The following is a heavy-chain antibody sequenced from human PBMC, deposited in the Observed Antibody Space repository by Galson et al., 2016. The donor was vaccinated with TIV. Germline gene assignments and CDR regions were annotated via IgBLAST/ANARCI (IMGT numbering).Heavy chain of an antibody. CDR2: IRYDGSNK. CDR1: GFTFSKND. CDR3: AKDSTTTLYYMDV. V-gene: IGHV3-30*02. D-gene: IGHD4-17*01. Sequence: SLRLSCAGSGFTFSKNDMHWVRQAPGQGLEWVAFIRYDGSNKYYADSVKGRFTISRDNSKNTVYLQMNGLRAEDTALYCCAKDSTTTLYYMDVWGKGTTVTVSS. J-gene: IGHJ6*03.